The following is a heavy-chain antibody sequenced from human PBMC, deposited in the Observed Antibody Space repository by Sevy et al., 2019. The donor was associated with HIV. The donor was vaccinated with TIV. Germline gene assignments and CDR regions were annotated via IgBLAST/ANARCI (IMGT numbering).Heavy chain of an antibody. CDR2: ISYEGTET. CDR1: GFAFSTHA. D-gene: IGHD3-22*01. CDR3: ARENTMIEEPGWFDP. V-gene: IGHV3-30-3*01. J-gene: IGHJ5*02. Sequence: GGSLRLSCAASGFAFSTHAMHWVRQAPGKGLEWVAVISYEGTETFYAASVEGRFTISRDNSKNMLSLQINSLRAEDTAVYYCARENTMIEEPGWFDPWGQGTLVTVSS.